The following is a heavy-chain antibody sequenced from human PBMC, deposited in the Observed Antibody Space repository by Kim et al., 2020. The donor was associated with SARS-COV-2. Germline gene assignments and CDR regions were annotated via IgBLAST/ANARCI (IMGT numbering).Heavy chain of an antibody. D-gene: IGHD3-16*01. CDR2: IRSKAYGGTT. V-gene: IGHV3-49*04. J-gene: IGHJ3*02. CDR3: TRFDGGTRSLAFDI. Sequence: GGSLRLSCTASGFTFGDYAMSWVRQAPGKGLEWVGFIRSKAYGGTTEYAASVKGRFTISRDDSKSIAYLQMNSLKTEDTAVYYCTRFDGGTRSLAFDIWGQGTMVTVSS. CDR1: GFTFGDYA.